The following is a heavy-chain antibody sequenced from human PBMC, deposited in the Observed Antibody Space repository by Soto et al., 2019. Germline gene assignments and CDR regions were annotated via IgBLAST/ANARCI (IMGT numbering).Heavy chain of an antibody. CDR1: GFTLRSYA. D-gene: IGHD3-9*01. V-gene: IGHV3-23*01. CDR2: ISGSGGST. Sequence: PGGSLRLSCAASGFTLRSYAMSWVRQAPGKGLEWVSAISGSGGSTYYADSVKGRFTISRDNSKNTLYLQMNSLRAEDTAVYYCAETHPEELRYFDWRGRFYFDYWGQGTLVTVSS. J-gene: IGHJ4*02. CDR3: AETHPEELRYFDWRGRFYFDY.